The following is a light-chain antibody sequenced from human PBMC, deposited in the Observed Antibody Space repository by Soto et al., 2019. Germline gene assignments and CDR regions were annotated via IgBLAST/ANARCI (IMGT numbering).Light chain of an antibody. Sequence: AIEMTQSPSSLSASVGDRVTITCRASQVITKDVSWYQQKPGKAPQLLIYTVSTLQTGVPSRFSGGGSGTDFSLTISSLQPEDFATYYCLQDSNFPWTFGQGTRVEVK. J-gene: IGKJ1*01. V-gene: IGKV1-6*01. CDR2: TVS. CDR3: LQDSNFPWT. CDR1: QVITKD.